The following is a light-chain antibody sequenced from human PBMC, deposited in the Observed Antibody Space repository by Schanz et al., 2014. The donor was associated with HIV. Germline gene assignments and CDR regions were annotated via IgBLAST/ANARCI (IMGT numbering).Light chain of an antibody. J-gene: IGKJ1*01. V-gene: IGKV3-20*01. Sequence: EIVLTQSPATLSLSPGERATLSCRASQSVSSYLAWYQQKPGQAPRLLISDASRRATGIPARFSGSGSGTDFTLTISRLEPEDFAVYYCQQYGSSSWTFGQGTKVDLK. CDR3: QQYGSSSWT. CDR2: DAS. CDR1: QSVSSY.